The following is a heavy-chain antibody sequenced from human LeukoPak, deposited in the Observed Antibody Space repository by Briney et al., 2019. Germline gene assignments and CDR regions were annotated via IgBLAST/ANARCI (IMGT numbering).Heavy chain of an antibody. CDR1: GFTFSSYR. V-gene: IGHV3-48*02. J-gene: IGHJ4*02. CDR3: AVITLIVVDPYYFDY. CDR2: ISSSSSTI. D-gene: IGHD3-22*01. Sequence: GGSLRLSCAVAGFTFSSYRMLWVRQAPGKGLEWVSYISSSSSTIYYGDSVRGRFTISRDNAKNSLYLQMNSLRDEDTAVYYCAVITLIVVDPYYFDYWGQGTLVTVSS.